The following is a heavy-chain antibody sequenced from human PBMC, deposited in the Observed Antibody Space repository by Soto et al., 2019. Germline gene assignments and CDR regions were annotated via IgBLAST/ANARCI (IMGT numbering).Heavy chain of an antibody. Sequence: ASVKVSCKTSGYSFTGYYIHWVRQAPGQGLEWMGWINPNSGATLYARKFQGRVIVSRDTSISTDFMELSSLSSDDTAVYYCARGPFNYDSSGYYGYWGQGTLVSVSS. CDR3: ARGPFNYDSSGYYGY. D-gene: IGHD3-22*01. J-gene: IGHJ1*01. CDR1: GYSFTGYY. V-gene: IGHV1-2*02. CDR2: INPNSGAT.